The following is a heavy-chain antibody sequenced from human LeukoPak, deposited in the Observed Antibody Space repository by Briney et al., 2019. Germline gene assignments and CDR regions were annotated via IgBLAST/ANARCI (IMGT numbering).Heavy chain of an antibody. CDR1: GYTFTGYY. CDR3: ARARIAVAGVFDY. Sequence: ASVKVFCKASGYTFTGYYMHWVRQAPGQGLEWMGWINPNSGGTNYAQKFQGRVTMTRDTSISTAYMELSRLRSDDTAVYYCARARIAVAGVFDYWGQGTLVTVSS. D-gene: IGHD6-19*01. CDR2: INPNSGGT. V-gene: IGHV1-2*02. J-gene: IGHJ4*02.